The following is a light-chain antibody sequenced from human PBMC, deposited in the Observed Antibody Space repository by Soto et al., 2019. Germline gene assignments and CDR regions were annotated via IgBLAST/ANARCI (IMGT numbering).Light chain of an antibody. CDR1: SGHSSYA. J-gene: IGLJ3*02. V-gene: IGLV4-69*01. CDR2: LNSDGSH. CDR3: QTWGTGIPV. Sequence: QSVLTQSPSASASLGASVRLTCTLTSGHSSYAIAWHQQQPEKGPRYLMRLNSDGSHRKGDGIPDRVSGSSSGAERYLTISSLQAEDEADYYCQTWGTGIPVFGGGTKLTVL.